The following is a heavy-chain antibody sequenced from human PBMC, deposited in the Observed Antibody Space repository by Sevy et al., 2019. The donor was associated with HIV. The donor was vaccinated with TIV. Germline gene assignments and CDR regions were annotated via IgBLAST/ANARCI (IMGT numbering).Heavy chain of an antibody. CDR2: TYYNGHI. V-gene: IGHV4-59*08. CDR1: GGSITSLY. CDR3: AGENAWGRGYS. Sequence: ETLSLTCTVSGGSITSLYWNWIRQPPGKGLEWIANTYYNGHINYNPSLNSRVTLSLDTSKNQFSLRLSSVTAADTAMYYCAGENAWGRGYSWGQGTLVTVSS. D-gene: IGHD1-26*01. J-gene: IGHJ4*02.